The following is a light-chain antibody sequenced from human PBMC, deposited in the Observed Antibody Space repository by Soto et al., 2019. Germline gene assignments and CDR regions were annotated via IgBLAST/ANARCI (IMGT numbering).Light chain of an antibody. Sequence: QSALTQAASVSGSPGQSITISCTGTSSDVGGYNYVSWYQQHPGKAPKLMIYDVVHRPSGVSNRFSGSKSGNTASLTISGLQAVDEADYYCNSYTSTRGHVLFGGGTKLTVL. V-gene: IGLV2-14*03. CDR3: NSYTSTRGHVL. J-gene: IGLJ2*01. CDR1: SSDVGGYNY. CDR2: DVV.